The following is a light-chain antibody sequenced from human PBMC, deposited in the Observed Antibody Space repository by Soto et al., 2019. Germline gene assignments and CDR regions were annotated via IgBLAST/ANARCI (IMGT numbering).Light chain of an antibody. Sequence: DIQMTQSPSSLSASVGDRVTITCRASQSISSYLNWYQQKPGKAPKLLIYAASSLQSGVPSRFSGSGSGIDFTLTISSLQPEDFATYYCQQSYSTPRTFDQGTKVEIK. CDR2: AAS. CDR3: QQSYSTPRT. CDR1: QSISSY. V-gene: IGKV1-39*01. J-gene: IGKJ1*01.